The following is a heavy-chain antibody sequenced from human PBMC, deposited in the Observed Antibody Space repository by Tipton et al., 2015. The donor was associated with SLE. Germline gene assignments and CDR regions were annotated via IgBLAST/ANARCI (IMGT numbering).Heavy chain of an antibody. J-gene: IGHJ4*02. D-gene: IGHD3-10*01. CDR3: ARDPSMVRGVLDY. Sequence: GSLRLSCAASGFTFSDYYMIWIRQAPGKGLEWVSYISSSGSTIYYADSVKGRFTISRDNAKNSLYLQMNSLRDEDTAVYYCARDPSMVRGVLDYWGQGTLVTVSS. V-gene: IGHV3-11*04. CDR2: ISSSGSTI. CDR1: GFTFSDYY.